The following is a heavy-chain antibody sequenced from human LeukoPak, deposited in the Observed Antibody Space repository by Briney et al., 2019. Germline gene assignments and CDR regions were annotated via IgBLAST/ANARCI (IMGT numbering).Heavy chain of an antibody. Sequence: GGSLRLSCAAFGFTFSSYGMHWVRQAPGKGLEWVAVIWYDGSNKYYADSVKGRFTISRDNSKNTLYLQMNSLRAEDTAVYYCARKARRGYSYGLDYWGQGTQVTVSS. CDR2: IWYDGSNK. CDR1: GFTFSSYG. J-gene: IGHJ4*02. D-gene: IGHD5-18*01. CDR3: ARKARRGYSYGLDY. V-gene: IGHV3-33*01.